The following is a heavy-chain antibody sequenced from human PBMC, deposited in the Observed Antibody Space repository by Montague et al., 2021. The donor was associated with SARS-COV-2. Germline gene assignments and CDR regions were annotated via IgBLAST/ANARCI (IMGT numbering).Heavy chain of an antibody. D-gene: IGHD3-22*01. CDR2: INHRGSS. CDR3: ARGRQHFNMIVVVMTGGEYYLDY. Sequence: SETLSLTCAVYGGSFSAYYWSWIRQPPGKGLEWIGEINHRGSSNYNPSLKSRVPISVDTSKNQFSLYLGSVTAADTAVYYCARGRQHFNMIVVVMTGGEYYLDYGGQGTLVTVSS. V-gene: IGHV4-34*01. J-gene: IGHJ4*02. CDR1: GGSFSAYY.